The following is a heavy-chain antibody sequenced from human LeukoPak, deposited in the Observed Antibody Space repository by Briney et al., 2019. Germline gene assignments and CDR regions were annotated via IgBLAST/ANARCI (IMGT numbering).Heavy chain of an antibody. Sequence: PSETLSLTCTVSGRSNSTHYWSWVRQPPGKGLEWIGYISYIGSTNFNTSLKSRVTISVDTSKNQFSLNLSSVTAAGAGIYFYARDPTTVTNGLDIWGQGTMVTVSS. CDR3: ARDPTTVTNGLDI. J-gene: IGHJ3*02. CDR2: ISYIGST. CDR1: GRSNSTHY. V-gene: IGHV4-59*11. D-gene: IGHD4-17*01.